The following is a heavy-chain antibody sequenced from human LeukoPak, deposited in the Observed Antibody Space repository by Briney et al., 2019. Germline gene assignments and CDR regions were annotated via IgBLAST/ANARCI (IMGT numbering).Heavy chain of an antibody. CDR2: ISSSGSTI. V-gene: IGHV3-48*03. CDR1: GFTFSSYE. D-gene: IGHD6-19*01. CDR3: ARDLRIAVAGDAFDI. Sequence: GGSLRLSCAASGFTFSSYEMNWVRQAPGKGLEWVSYISSSGSTIYYADSVKGRFTISRDNAKNSLYLQMNSLRAEDTAVYYCARDLRIAVAGDAFDICGQGTMVTVSS. J-gene: IGHJ3*02.